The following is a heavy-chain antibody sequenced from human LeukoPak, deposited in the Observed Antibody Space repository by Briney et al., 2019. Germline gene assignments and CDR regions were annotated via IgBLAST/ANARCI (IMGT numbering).Heavy chain of an antibody. Sequence: GGSLRLSCAASGFTFSSYEMNWVRQAPGKGLEWVSYISGSGRIMFYADSVKGRFTISRDNSKNTLYLQMNSLRAEDTAVYYCARDRSRAVSSSWYYFDYWGQGTLVTVSS. CDR2: ISGSGRIM. D-gene: IGHD6-13*01. J-gene: IGHJ4*02. CDR3: ARDRSRAVSSSWYYFDY. V-gene: IGHV3-48*03. CDR1: GFTFSSYE.